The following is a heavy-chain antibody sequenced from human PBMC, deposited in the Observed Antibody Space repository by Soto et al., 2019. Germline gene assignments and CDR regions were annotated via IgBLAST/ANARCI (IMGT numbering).Heavy chain of an antibody. D-gene: IGHD3-10*01. CDR1: GGSIDSGDYY. Sequence: PSETLSLTCTVSGGSIDSGDYYWSWIRQPPGKGLEWIGYVYYSGTTNYNPFLKSRVTLSLDKSKNQFSLKMNSVTAADTAVYYCAKGEVRGIIPSYFDYWGLGTLVTVSS. CDR3: AKGEVRGIIPSYFDY. V-gene: IGHV4-61*08. CDR2: VYYSGTT. J-gene: IGHJ4*02.